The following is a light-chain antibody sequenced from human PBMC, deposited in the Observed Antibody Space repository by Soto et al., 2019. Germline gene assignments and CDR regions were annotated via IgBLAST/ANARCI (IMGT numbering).Light chain of an antibody. CDR2: AAS. J-gene: IGKJ4*01. CDR1: QGISSW. V-gene: IGKV1D-12*01. Sequence: DIQMTQSPSSVSASVGDRVTITCRASQGISSWLAWYQQKPGKAPNLLIYAASSLQSGVTSRFSGSRSGTDFTLTISSLQHEYFVTYYFQHDNSFTLTFGGGTKVEIK. CDR3: QHDNSFTLT.